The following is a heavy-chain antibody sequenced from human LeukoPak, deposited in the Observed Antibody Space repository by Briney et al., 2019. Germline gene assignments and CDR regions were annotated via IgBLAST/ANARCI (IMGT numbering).Heavy chain of an antibody. V-gene: IGHV4-31*03. J-gene: IGHJ4*02. CDR2: IYYSGST. CDR3: ARSPGYYDSSGYYGDYFDY. CDR1: GGSISSGGYY. D-gene: IGHD3-22*01. Sequence: TPSQALSLTCTVSGGSISSGGYYWSWIRQHPGKGLEWIGYIYYSGSTYYNPSLKSRVTISVDTSKNQFSLKRSSVTAADTAVYYCARSPGYYDSSGYYGDYFDYWGQGTLVTVSS.